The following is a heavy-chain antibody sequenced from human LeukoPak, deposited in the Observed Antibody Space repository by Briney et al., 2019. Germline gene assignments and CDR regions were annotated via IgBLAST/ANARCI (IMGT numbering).Heavy chain of an antibody. CDR1: GGSFSGYY. J-gene: IGHJ4*02. Sequence: PSESLSLTCAVYGGSFSGYYWSWIRQPPGKGLEWLGEINHSGSTNYNASLKSRVTISVDTSKNQFSLKLSSVTAADTAVYYCARGFSYGDYEVLYFDYWGQGTLVTVSS. V-gene: IGHV4-34*01. D-gene: IGHD4-17*01. CDR3: ARGFSYGDYEVLYFDY. CDR2: INHSGST.